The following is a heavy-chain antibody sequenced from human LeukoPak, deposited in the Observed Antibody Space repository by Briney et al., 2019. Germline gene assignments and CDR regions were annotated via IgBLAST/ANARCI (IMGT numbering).Heavy chain of an antibody. CDR3: ASLVVPAAKDTFDI. Sequence: PGGSLRLSCAASGFTFSSYSMNWVRQAPGKGLEWVSYISSSSSTIYYADSVKGRFTISRDNAKNSLYLQMNSLRAEDTAVYYCASLVVPAAKDTFDIWGQGTMVTVSS. V-gene: IGHV3-48*01. D-gene: IGHD2-2*01. CDR1: GFTFSSYS. J-gene: IGHJ3*02. CDR2: ISSSSSTI.